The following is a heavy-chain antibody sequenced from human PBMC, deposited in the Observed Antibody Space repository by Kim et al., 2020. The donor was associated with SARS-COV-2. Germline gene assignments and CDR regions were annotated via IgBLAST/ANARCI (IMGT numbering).Heavy chain of an antibody. CDR2: INHSGST. V-gene: IGHV4-34*01. CDR1: GGSFSGYY. D-gene: IGHD4-17*01. Sequence: SETLSLTCAVYGGSFSGYYWSWIRQPPGKGLEWIGEINHSGSTNYNPSLKSRVTISVDTSKNQFFLKLSSVTAADTAVYYCARGATVTPAAFDIWGQGTMVTVSS. J-gene: IGHJ3*02. CDR3: ARGATVTPAAFDI.